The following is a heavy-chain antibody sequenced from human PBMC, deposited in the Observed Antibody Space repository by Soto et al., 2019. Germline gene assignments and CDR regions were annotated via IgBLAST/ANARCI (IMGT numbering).Heavy chain of an antibody. CDR1: GGSFSGYY. CDR2: INHSGST. CDR3: ARGRDGYCSGGSCYRPFGMDV. J-gene: IGHJ6*02. Sequence: SETLSLTCAVYGGSFSGYYWSWIRQPPGKGLEWIGEINHSGSTNYNPSLKSRVTISVDTSKNQFSLKLSSVTAADTAAYYCARGRDGYCSGGSCYRPFGMDVWGQGTTVTVSS. D-gene: IGHD2-15*01. V-gene: IGHV4-34*01.